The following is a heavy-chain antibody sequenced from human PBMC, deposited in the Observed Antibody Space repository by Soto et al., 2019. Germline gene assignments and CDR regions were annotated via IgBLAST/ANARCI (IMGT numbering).Heavy chain of an antibody. D-gene: IGHD3-3*01. Sequence: SETLSLTCTVSGGSISSSSYYWGWIRQPPGKGLEWIGSIYYSGSTYYNPSLKSRVTISVDTSKNQFSLKLSSVTAADTAVYHCATDAITIFGVVTPYYYYYMDVWGKGTTVTVSS. CDR1: GGSISSSSYY. J-gene: IGHJ6*03. V-gene: IGHV4-39*01. CDR2: IYYSGST. CDR3: ATDAITIFGVVTPYYYYYMDV.